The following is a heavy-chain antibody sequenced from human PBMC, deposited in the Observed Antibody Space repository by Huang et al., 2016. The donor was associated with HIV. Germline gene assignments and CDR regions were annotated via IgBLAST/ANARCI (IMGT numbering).Heavy chain of an antibody. V-gene: IGHV4-34*01. CDR1: GGSFRNYF. J-gene: IGHJ4*02. D-gene: IGHD3-9*01. CDR2: INHSGRT. Sequence: QVHLQQWGAGLLKPSEALSLTCAVYGGSFRNYFWSWIRQPPGKGLEWSGEINHSGRTTYSPSLKRRVTISVDTSKNQFSLKLSSVSAADTAVYYCARVEINTLTGYFSSFDNWGQGTLVTVSS. CDR3: ARVEINTLTGYFSSFDN.